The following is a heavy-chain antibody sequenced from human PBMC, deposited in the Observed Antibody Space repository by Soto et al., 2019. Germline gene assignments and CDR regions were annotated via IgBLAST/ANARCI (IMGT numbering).Heavy chain of an antibody. CDR3: ARAQEYSSSAGEYGMDV. CDR2: INSDGSST. CDR1: GVTFSSYW. J-gene: IGHJ6*02. V-gene: IGHV3-74*01. Sequence: PGGSLRLSCAASGVTFSSYWMHWVRQAPGKGLVWVSRINSDGSSTSYADSVKGRFTISRDNAKNTLYLQMNSLRAEDTAVYYCARAQEYSSSAGEYGMDVWGQGTTVTVSS. D-gene: IGHD6-6*01.